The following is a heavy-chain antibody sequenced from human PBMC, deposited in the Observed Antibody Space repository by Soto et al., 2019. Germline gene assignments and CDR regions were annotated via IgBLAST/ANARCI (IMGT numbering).Heavy chain of an antibody. D-gene: IGHD2-15*01. Sequence: SEPMRLTYTVSCGSIVDFDWSCIRKPPGKGLEWIGYVHDSGSANYNPSLKSRVTMSVDTSKNQFSLKLSSVTAADTAVYYCARAAAPWISSKRYSLDSWCPGTLVTAS. CDR2: VHDSGSA. V-gene: IGHV4-59*01. CDR1: CGSIVDFD. J-gene: IGHJ5*01. CDR3: ARAAAPWISSKRYSLDS.